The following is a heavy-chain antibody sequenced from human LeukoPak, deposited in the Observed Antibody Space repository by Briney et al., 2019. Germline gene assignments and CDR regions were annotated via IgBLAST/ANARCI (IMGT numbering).Heavy chain of an antibody. J-gene: IGHJ4*02. V-gene: IGHV3-30*02. D-gene: IGHD3-10*01. CDR3: AKDLPLWFGELRGYFDY. Sequence: GGSLRLSCAASGFTFSSYGMHWVRQAPGKGLEWVAFIRYDGSNKYYADSVKGRFTISRDNSKNTLYLQMNSLRAEDTAVYYCAKDLPLWFGELRGYFDYWGQGTLVTVSS. CDR2: IRYDGSNK. CDR1: GFTFSSYG.